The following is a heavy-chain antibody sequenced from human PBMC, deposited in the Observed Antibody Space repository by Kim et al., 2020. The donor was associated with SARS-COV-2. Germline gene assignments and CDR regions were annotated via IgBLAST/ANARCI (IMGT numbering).Heavy chain of an antibody. CDR3: ARQGSSGWYDRLYYYYYGMDV. V-gene: IGHV5-51*01. J-gene: IGHJ6*02. D-gene: IGHD6-19*01. CDR1: GYSFTSYW. Sequence: GESLKISCKGSGYSFTSYWIGWVRQMPGKGLEWMGIIYPGDSDTRYSPSFQGQVTISADKSISTAYLQWSSLKASDTAMYYCARQGSSGWYDRLYYYYYGMDVWGQGTTVTVSS. CDR2: IYPGDSDT.